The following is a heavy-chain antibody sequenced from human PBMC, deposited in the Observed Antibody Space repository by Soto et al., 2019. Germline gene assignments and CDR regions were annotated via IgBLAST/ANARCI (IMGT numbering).Heavy chain of an antibody. CDR2: TYYRAKWYS. Sequence: SQTLSLTSVISGDSVSSNRAAWNWIRQSASRGLEWLGRTYYRAKWYSDYAASVESRITVNPDTSKNHFSLQLNSVTPEDTAVYYCALVEEHSGSILDYWGQGTLVTVFS. CDR1: GDSVSSNRAA. J-gene: IGHJ4*02. V-gene: IGHV6-1*01. D-gene: IGHD1-26*01. CDR3: ALVEEHSGSILDY.